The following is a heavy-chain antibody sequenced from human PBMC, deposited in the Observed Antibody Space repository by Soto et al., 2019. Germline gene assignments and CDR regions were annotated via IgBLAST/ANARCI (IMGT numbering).Heavy chain of an antibody. CDR1: GGSISSYY. J-gene: IGHJ4*02. Sequence: SETLSLTCTVSGGSISSYYWSWIRQPPGKGLEWIGYIYYSGSTNYNPSLKSRVTISVDTSKNQFSLKLSSVTAADTAVYYCARELDCSGGSCYPYFDYWGQGTLVTVSS. V-gene: IGHV4-59*01. CDR2: IYYSGST. CDR3: ARELDCSGGSCYPYFDY. D-gene: IGHD2-15*01.